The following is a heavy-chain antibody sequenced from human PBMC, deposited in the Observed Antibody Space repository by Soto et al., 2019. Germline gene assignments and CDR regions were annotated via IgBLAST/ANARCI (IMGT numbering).Heavy chain of an antibody. D-gene: IGHD4-17*01. V-gene: IGHV4-59*01. J-gene: IGHJ6*02. Sequence: PSEPLSLTCTVSGDSISSYYWSWIRQPPGKVLEWIGYIYYSGSTNYNPSLKSRVTISVDTYKNQFSLKLSSVTAADTAVYYCARDQFWTTLGMDVWGQGTTVTVSS. CDR2: IYYSGST. CDR3: ARDQFWTTLGMDV. CDR1: GDSISSYY.